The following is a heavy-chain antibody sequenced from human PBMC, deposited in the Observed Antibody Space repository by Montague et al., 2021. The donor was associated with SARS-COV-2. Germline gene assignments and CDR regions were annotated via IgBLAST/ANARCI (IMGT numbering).Heavy chain of an antibody. Sequence: SETLSLTCAVSGGSISSREWWSWVRQPPGKGLEWIGEIHQSESGGTNXXXSLKSRVTISIDQSKNYFSLNLTSMTAADPAVYYCGGTWVYFSPVDVWGQGTTVIVSS. J-gene: IGHJ6*02. CDR1: GGSISSREW. CDR2: IHQSESGGT. V-gene: IGHV4-4*02. D-gene: IGHD3-3*01. CDR3: GGTWVYFSPVDV.